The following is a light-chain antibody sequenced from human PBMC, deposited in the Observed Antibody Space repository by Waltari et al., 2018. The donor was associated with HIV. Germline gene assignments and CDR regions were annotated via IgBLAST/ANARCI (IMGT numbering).Light chain of an antibody. J-gene: IGKJ1*01. CDR3: QQFFAFPRT. CDR2: WAS. Sequence: DIVMTQSPDSLAVSLGERATISCKSSQTVLYNSNNKSHLAWYQQKAGQPPKLLIYWASDREIGVPERFTGSGSGTDFNLTISSLRADDVAVYYCQQFFAFPRTFGQGTKVEI. CDR1: QTVLYNSNNKSH. V-gene: IGKV4-1*01.